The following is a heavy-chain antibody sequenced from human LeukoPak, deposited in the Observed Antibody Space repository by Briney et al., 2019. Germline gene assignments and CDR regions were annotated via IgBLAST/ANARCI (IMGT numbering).Heavy chain of an antibody. Sequence: GGSLTLSCAASGFTFSSYGLHWVRQAPGKGLEWVAVISYDGSNKYYADSVKGRFTISRDNSKNTLYLQMNSLRAEDTAVYYCAKERAYRGYSYGPYFDYWGQGTLVTVSS. V-gene: IGHV3-30*18. D-gene: IGHD5-18*01. CDR2: ISYDGSNK. CDR3: AKERAYRGYSYGPYFDY. J-gene: IGHJ4*02. CDR1: GFTFSSYG.